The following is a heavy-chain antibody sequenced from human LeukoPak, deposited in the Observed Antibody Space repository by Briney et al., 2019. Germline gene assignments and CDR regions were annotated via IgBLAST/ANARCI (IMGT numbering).Heavy chain of an antibody. J-gene: IGHJ6*02. Sequence: SETLSLTCTVSGGSISSYYWSWIRQPAGKGLERIGRIYTSGSTNYNPSLKSRVTMSVDTSKNQFSLKLSSVTAADTAVYYCAREGYYYDSSGSMDVWGQGTTVTVSS. CDR2: IYTSGST. V-gene: IGHV4-4*07. CDR1: GGSISSYY. D-gene: IGHD3-22*01. CDR3: AREGYYYDSSGSMDV.